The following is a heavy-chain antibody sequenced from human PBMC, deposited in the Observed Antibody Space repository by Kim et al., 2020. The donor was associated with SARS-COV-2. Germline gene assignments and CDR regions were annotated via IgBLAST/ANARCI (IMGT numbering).Heavy chain of an antibody. CDR1: GFTVSGNY. CDR2: IYSGGNT. CDR3: ARDLCGSGGTCLRCFDY. D-gene: IGHD2-15*01. J-gene: IGHJ4*02. Sequence: GGSLRLSCVASGFTVSGNYMTWVRQAPGKGLEWVSLIYSGGNTYYADSVKGRFTISRDNSKNPLYLQMNSLRAEDTAMYYCARDLCGSGGTCLRCFDYWGQGTLVSVSS. V-gene: IGHV3-53*01.